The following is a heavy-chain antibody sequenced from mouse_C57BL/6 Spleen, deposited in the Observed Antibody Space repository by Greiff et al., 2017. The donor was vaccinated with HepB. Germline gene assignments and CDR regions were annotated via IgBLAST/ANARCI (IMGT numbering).Heavy chain of an antibody. Sequence: VQLQQSGPELVKPGASVKMSCKASGYTFTDYNMHWVKQSHGKSLEWIGYINPNNGGTSYNQKFKGKATLTVNKSSSTAYMELRSLTSEDSAVYYCATNYYGSSLGYFDVWGTGTTVTVSS. CDR1: GYTFTDYN. CDR3: ATNYYGSSLGYFDV. CDR2: INPNNGGT. J-gene: IGHJ1*03. D-gene: IGHD1-1*01. V-gene: IGHV1-22*01.